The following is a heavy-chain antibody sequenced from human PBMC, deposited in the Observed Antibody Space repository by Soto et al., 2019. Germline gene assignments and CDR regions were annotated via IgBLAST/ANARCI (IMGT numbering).Heavy chain of an antibody. D-gene: IGHD5-12*01. CDR2: IFSSGST. CDR1: GGSINTFY. V-gene: IGHV4-4*07. J-gene: IGHJ4*02. Sequence: SETLSLTCTVSGGSINTFYWSWVRQPAGKGLECIGRIFSSGSTSFNPSLESRVAMSVDTSKNHFSLNLSSVTAADMAVYYCAREGSYSAYNFAHGIQLWSFDFWGQGALVTVSP. CDR3: AREGSYSAYNFAHGIQLWSFDF.